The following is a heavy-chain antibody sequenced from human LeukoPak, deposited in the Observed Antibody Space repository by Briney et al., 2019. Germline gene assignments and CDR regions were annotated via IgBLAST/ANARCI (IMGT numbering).Heavy chain of an antibody. CDR1: GFTFSSHG. J-gene: IGHJ4*02. V-gene: IGHV3-30*02. Sequence: GGSLRLSCAASGFTFSSHGMHWVRETPAKGLEWVAFIRYDGSNKYYADSVKGRFIISRDNSKNTLFLQMNSLRPEDTAVYYCAKGGKYDILTGYRRSRLLGDFWGQGTLVTVSS. CDR3: AKGGKYDILTGYRRSRLLGDF. CDR2: IRYDGSNK. D-gene: IGHD3-9*01.